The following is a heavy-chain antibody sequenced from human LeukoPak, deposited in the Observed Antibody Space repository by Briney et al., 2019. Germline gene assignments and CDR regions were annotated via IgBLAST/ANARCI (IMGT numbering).Heavy chain of an antibody. CDR3: ARGSITMVRGLIIAFDS. CDR2: TSSNGGST. D-gene: IGHD3-10*01. CDR1: GFTFSTYA. J-gene: IGHJ4*02. Sequence: GGSLRLSCAASGFTFSTYAMHWVRQAPGKGLEYVSSTSSNGGSTYYANSVQGRFTISRDNSKNTLYLQMGSLRAEDMAVYYCARGSITMVRGLIIAFDSWGQGTLVTVSS. V-gene: IGHV3-64*01.